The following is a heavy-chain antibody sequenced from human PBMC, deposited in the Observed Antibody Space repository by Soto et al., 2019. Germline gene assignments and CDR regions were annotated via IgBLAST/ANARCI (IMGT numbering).Heavy chain of an antibody. Sequence: EVQLLESGGGLVQPGGSLRLSCAASGFTFSSYAMSWVRQAPGKGLEWVSAISGSGGSTYYADSVKGRFTISRDNXKXXLYLQMNSLGAEDTAVYYCANNWGGPVYGGNSGGVWGQGTLVTVSS. V-gene: IGHV3-23*01. CDR3: ANNWGGPVYGGNSGGV. CDR2: ISGSGGST. D-gene: IGHD4-17*01. J-gene: IGHJ4*02. CDR1: GFTFSSYA.